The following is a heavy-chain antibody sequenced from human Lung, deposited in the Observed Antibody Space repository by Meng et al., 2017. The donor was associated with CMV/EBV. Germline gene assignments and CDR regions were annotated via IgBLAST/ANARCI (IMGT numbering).Heavy chain of an antibody. CDR1: DYSISSGHY. CDR3: AQDLQRCLQSGAFDY. J-gene: IGHJ4*02. D-gene: IGHD5-24*01. V-gene: IGHV4-38-2*02. CDR2: IYQNGAT. Sequence: SETLSLTCTVSDYSISSGHYWGWIRQPPGKGLEWLGTIYQNGATYYNPSLRGRVTISVNTSTSQFSLGLTSVTAADTAVYYCAQDLQRCLQSGAFDYWGQGTLVTVSS.